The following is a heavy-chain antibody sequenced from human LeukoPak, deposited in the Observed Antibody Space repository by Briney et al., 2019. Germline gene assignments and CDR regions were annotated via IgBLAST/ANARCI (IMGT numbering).Heavy chain of an antibody. CDR2: INPNSGGT. D-gene: IGHD3-3*01. CDR1: GYTFTGYY. J-gene: IGHJ3*02. CDR3: ARDLTGFWSGYAMGAFDI. V-gene: IGHV1-2*02. Sequence: GASVKVSCKASGYTFTGYYMHWVRQAPGQGLEWMGWINPNSGGTNYAQKFQGRVTMTRDTSISTAYMELSRLRSDDTAVYYCARDLTGFWSGYAMGAFDIWGQGTMVTVSS.